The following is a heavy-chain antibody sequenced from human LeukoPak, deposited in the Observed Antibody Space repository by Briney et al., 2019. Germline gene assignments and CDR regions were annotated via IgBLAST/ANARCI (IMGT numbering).Heavy chain of an antibody. CDR3: ARAYDTSGYYIAFDI. Sequence: SETLSLTCSVSGGSISSYYWSWIRPPPGKGLDWIGYIYYSGSTNYNPSLKSRVTISVDTSKNQSSLKLSSVTAADTAVYYCARAYDTSGYYIAFDIWGQGTMVTVSS. V-gene: IGHV4-59*01. CDR2: IYYSGST. D-gene: IGHD3-22*01. CDR1: GGSISSYY. J-gene: IGHJ3*02.